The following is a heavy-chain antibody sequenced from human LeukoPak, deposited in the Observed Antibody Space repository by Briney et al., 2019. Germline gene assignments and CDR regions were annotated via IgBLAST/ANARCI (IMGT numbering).Heavy chain of an antibody. CDR1: GFTFTNYA. CDR2: ISGSGGST. D-gene: IGHD4-17*01. CDR3: AKGRWEVTTQKYFDY. J-gene: IGHJ4*02. Sequence: QSGGSLRLSCAVSGFTFTNYAMSWVRQAPGKGLEWVSGISGSGGSTYYADSVKGRFSISRDNSKNTLNLQMNSLRVEDTAVYYCAKGRWEVTTQKYFDYWGQGTLVTVSS. V-gene: IGHV3-23*01.